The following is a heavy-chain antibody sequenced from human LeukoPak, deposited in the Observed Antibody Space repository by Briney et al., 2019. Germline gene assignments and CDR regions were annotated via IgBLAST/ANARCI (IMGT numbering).Heavy chain of an antibody. D-gene: IGHD2-2*02. CDR2: IIPIFGTA. CDR3: ARSKVPGYCSSTSCYTQNWFDP. V-gene: IGHV1-69*01. J-gene: IGHJ5*02. CDR1: GGTFSGYA. Sequence: SVKVSCKASGGTFSGYAISWVRQAPGQGLEWMGGIIPIFGTANYAQKFQGRVTITADESTSTAYMELSSLRSEDTAVYYCARSKVPGYCSSTSCYTQNWFDPWGQGTLVTVSS.